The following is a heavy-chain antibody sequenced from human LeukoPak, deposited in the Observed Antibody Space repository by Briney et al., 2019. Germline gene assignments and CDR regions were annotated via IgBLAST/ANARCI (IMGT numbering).Heavy chain of an antibody. CDR1: GGSISNYY. Sequence: PSETLSLTCTVSGGSISNYYWTWIRQPPGKGLEWIGYIYYSGSTNYSPSLRSRATISVDTSKKQFSLNLSSVTAADTALYYCARVATMVRGSNGMDVWGKGTTVTVSS. CDR2: IYYSGST. CDR3: ARVATMVRGSNGMDV. V-gene: IGHV4-59*01. J-gene: IGHJ6*04. D-gene: IGHD3-10*01.